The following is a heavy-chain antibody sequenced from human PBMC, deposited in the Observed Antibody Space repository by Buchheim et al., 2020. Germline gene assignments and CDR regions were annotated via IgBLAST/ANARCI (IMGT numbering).Heavy chain of an antibody. CDR1: GYTFTSYY. D-gene: IGHD3-22*01. CDR3: ARDPGITMIVVVHPYYGMDV. Sequence: QVQLVQSGAEVKKPGASVKVSCKASGYTFTSYYMHWVRQAPGQGLEWMGIINPSGGSTSYAQKFQGRVTMTRDTSTSTDYMELSSLRSEDTAVYYCARDPGITMIVVVHPYYGMDVWGQGTT. V-gene: IGHV1-46*01. CDR2: INPSGGST. J-gene: IGHJ6*02.